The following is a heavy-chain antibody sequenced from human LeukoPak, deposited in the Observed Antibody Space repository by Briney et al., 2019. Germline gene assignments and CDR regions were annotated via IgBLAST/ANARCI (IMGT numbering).Heavy chain of an antibody. Sequence: PGGSLRLSCAASGFTFSNYWMSWVRQAPGKGLEWVANINQGESEKYYVDSVKGRFTISRDNAKNSLYLHMNTLRAEDTAVYYCARVRVSSYYGMDIWGQGTTVTVSS. CDR1: GFTFSNYW. CDR2: INQGESEK. J-gene: IGHJ6*02. CDR3: ARVRVSSYYGMDI. V-gene: IGHV3-7*05. D-gene: IGHD2/OR15-2a*01.